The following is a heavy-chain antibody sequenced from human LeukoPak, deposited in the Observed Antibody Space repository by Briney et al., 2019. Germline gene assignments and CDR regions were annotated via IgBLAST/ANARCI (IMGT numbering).Heavy chain of an antibody. D-gene: IGHD2-15*01. CDR3: ARKIPCSGGSCYPTNI. CDR2: INHSGST. CDR1: GGSFSGYY. V-gene: IGHV4-34*01. J-gene: IGHJ3*02. Sequence: SETLSLTCAVYGGSFSGYYWSWIRQPPGKGLEWIGEINHSGSTNYNPSLKSRVTISVDTSKNQFSLKLSSVTAADTAVYYCARKIPCSGGSCYPTNIWGQGTMVTVSS.